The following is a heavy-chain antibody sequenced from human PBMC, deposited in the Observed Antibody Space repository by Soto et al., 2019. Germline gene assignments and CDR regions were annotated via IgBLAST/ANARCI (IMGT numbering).Heavy chain of an antibody. J-gene: IGHJ6*02. CDR1: GYTFTSYA. CDR2: INAGNGNT. V-gene: IGHV1-3*01. D-gene: IGHD3-22*01. Sequence: ASVKVSCKASGYTFTSYAMHWVRQAPGQRLEWMGWINAGNGNTKYSQKFQGRVTITRDTSASTAYMELSSLRSEDTAVYYCARDLFLYYYDSSGYPLYEYYGMDVWGQGTTVTVSS. CDR3: ARDLFLYYYDSSGYPLYEYYGMDV.